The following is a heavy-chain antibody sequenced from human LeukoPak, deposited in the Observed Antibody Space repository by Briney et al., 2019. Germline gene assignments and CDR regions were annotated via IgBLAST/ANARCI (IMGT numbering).Heavy chain of an antibody. CDR1: GGSISSSSYY. Sequence: SETLSLTCTVSGGSISSSSYYWGWIRQPPGKGLEWIGSIYYSGSTYYNPSLKSRVTISVDTSKTQFSLKLSSVTAADTAVYYCASEPYSNYDYYYYMDVWGKGTTVTVSS. V-gene: IGHV4-39*01. D-gene: IGHD4-11*01. J-gene: IGHJ6*03. CDR2: IYYSGST. CDR3: ASEPYSNYDYYYYMDV.